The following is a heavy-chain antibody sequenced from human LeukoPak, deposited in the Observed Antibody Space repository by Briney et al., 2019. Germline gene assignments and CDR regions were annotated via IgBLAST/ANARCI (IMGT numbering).Heavy chain of an antibody. CDR3: PGALYRLGSSWYIDY. Sequence: SETLSLTCTVSAGSTTSYYWSWIRQLPGKWRGWIGSIYSSGSTNYNPSLKSRVTISVDTSQNQFSLKLSSVHAASTPWHYGPGALYRLGSSWYIDYSGQRTLGTVSS. J-gene: IGHJ4*02. D-gene: IGHD6-13*01. V-gene: IGHV4-59*01. CDR2: IYSSGST. CDR1: AGSTTSYY.